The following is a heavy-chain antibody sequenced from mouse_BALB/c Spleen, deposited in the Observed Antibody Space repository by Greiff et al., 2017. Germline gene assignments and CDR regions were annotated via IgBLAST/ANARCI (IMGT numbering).Heavy chain of an antibody. Sequence: DVQRVESGGGLVQPGGSRKLSCAASGFTFSSFGMHWVRQAPEKGLEWVAYISSGSSTIYYADTVKGRFTISRDNPKNTLFLQMTSLRSEDTAMYYCALGLRRGYYAMDYWGQGTSVTVSS. CDR1: GFTFSSFG. CDR3: ALGLRRGYYAMDY. CDR2: ISSGSSTI. V-gene: IGHV5-17*02. D-gene: IGHD2-2*01. J-gene: IGHJ4*01.